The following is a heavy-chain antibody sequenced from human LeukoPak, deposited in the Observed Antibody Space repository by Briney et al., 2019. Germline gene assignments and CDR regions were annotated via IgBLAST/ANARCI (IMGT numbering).Heavy chain of an antibody. CDR1: GFTFSSYS. V-gene: IGHV3-48*04. Sequence: PGGSLRLSCAASGFTFSSYSMNWVRQAPGKGLEWVSYISSSSSTIYYADSVKGRFTISRDNAKNSLYLQMNSLRAEDTAVYYCARDRSRYYDCVWGSYRSGSLDVWGKGTTVTVSS. CDR3: ARDRSRYYDCVWGSYRSGSLDV. J-gene: IGHJ6*04. CDR2: ISSSSSTI. D-gene: IGHD3-16*02.